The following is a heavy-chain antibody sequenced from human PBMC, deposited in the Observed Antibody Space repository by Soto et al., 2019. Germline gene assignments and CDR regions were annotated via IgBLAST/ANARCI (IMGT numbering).Heavy chain of an antibody. CDR2: IYPGDSDT. D-gene: IGHD2-2*01. J-gene: IGHJ6*03. Sequence: GGSLKISCKGSGYSFTSYWIGWVRQMPGKGLEWMGIIYPGDSDTRYSPSFQGQVTISADKSISTAYLQWSSLKASDTAMYYCARGGSGCSSTSCHYYYYYYMDVWGKGTTVTVSS. CDR3: ARGGSGCSSTSCHYYYYYYMDV. V-gene: IGHV5-51*01. CDR1: GYSFTSYW.